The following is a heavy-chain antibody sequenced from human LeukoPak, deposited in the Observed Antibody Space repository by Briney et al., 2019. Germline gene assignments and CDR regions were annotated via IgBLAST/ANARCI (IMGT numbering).Heavy chain of an antibody. CDR2: IKQDGREK. V-gene: IGHV3-7*01. CDR3: ARDAWKDRYFDY. Sequence: PGGSLRLSCAASGFTFSSYWMSWVRQAPGKGLEWVANIKQDGREKYYVDSAKGRFTISRDDAKNSLYLQINSLRAEDTAVYYCARDAWKDRYFDYWGQGTLVTVSS. CDR1: GFTFSSYW. J-gene: IGHJ4*02. D-gene: IGHD1-1*01.